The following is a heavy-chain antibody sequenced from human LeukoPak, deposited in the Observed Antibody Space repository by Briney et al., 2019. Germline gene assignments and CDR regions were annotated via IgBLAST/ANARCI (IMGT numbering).Heavy chain of an antibody. Sequence: GESLKISCKGSGYSFTSYWISWVRQMPGKGLEWTGRIDPSDSYTNYSPSFQGHVTISADKSISTAYLQWSSLKASDTAMYYCARGALTISSTLYYFDYWGQGTLVTVSS. CDR1: GYSFTSYW. CDR3: ARGALTISSTLYYFDY. J-gene: IGHJ4*02. V-gene: IGHV5-10-1*01. D-gene: IGHD3-9*01. CDR2: IDPSDSYT.